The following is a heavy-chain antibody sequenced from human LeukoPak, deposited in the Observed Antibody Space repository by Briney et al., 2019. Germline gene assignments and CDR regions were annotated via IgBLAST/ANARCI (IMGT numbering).Heavy chain of an antibody. CDR1: GFTFSSYA. CDR2: ISYDGSNK. CDR3: ARDLGRYSYQPLRGMDV. D-gene: IGHD5-18*01. Sequence: AGGSLRLSCAASGFTFSSYAMHWVRQAPGKGLEWVAVISYDGSNKYYADSVKGRFTISRDNSKNTLYLQMNSLRAEDTAVYYCARDLGRYSYQPLRGMDVWGQGTTVTVSS. J-gene: IGHJ6*02. V-gene: IGHV3-30-3*01.